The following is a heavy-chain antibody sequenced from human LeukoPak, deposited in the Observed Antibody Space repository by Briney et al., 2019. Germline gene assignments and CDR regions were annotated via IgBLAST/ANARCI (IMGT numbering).Heavy chain of an antibody. V-gene: IGHV1-2*02. J-gene: IGHJ3*02. CDR2: INPNSGGT. Sequence: GASVKVSCKAFVYTFTDHYIHWVRQAPGQGLEWMGWINPNSGGTNYAQKFQGRVTMTRDTSISTAYMELSRLRSDDTAVYYCARVDYGDAFDIWGQGTMVTVSS. D-gene: IGHD4-17*01. CDR1: VYTFTDHY. CDR3: ARVDYGDAFDI.